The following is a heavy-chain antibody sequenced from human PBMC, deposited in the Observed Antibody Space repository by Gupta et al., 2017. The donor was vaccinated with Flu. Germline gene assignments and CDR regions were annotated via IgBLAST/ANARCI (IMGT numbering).Heavy chain of an antibody. V-gene: IGHV3-30*18. CDR1: GFTFSSYG. CDR3: AKGGYRSSSWYEGYYFDY. CDR2: ISYDGSNK. J-gene: IGHJ4*02. D-gene: IGHD6-13*01. Sequence: QVQLVESGGGVVQPGRSLRLSCAASGFTFSSYGMHWVRQAPGKGLEWVAVISYDGSNKYYADSVKGRFTISRDNSKNTLYLQMNSLRAEDTAVYYCAKGGYRSSSWYEGYYFDYWGQGTLVTVSS.